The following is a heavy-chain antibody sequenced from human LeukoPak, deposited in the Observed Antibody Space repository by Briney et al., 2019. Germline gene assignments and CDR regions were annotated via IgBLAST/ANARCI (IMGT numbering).Heavy chain of an antibody. D-gene: IGHD2-2*01. CDR2: ISWNSGNI. Sequence: GRSLRLSCAASGFTFVDYAMHWVRQAPGKGLEWVSGISWNSGNIVYADSVKGRFIISRDNAKNSLYLQMNSLRAEDTALYYCAKDNGGDIVVVPAAPADIYNGMDVWGQGTTVTVSS. V-gene: IGHV3-9*01. CDR1: GFTFVDYA. CDR3: AKDNGGDIVVVPAAPADIYNGMDV. J-gene: IGHJ6*02.